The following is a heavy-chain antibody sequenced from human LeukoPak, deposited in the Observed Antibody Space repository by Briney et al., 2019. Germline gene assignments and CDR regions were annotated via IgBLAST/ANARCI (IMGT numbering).Heavy chain of an antibody. J-gene: IGHJ4*02. CDR3: ASRQVDMLTFDY. CDR2: VSGSDGST. CDR1: GFPFSNHA. Sequence: GGSLRLSCAAPGFPFSNHAMSWVRQAPGKGLERVSTVSGSDGSTNHAGAVKGRFTISRDNSEDTLYLQMNSLRDDDTALYYGASRQVDMLTFDYWGQGTLVTVSS. V-gene: IGHV3-23*01. D-gene: IGHD3-9*01.